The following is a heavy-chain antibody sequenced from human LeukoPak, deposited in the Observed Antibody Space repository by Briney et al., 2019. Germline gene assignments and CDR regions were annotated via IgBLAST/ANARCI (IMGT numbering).Heavy chain of an antibody. V-gene: IGHV3-74*01. CDR3: ARDINWGQVDY. CDR2: INGDGSAT. Sequence: GGSLRLSCATSGFTFSGHWMYWLRQAPGKGLAWVSRINGDGSATNYAGSMKGRFTISRDNAKNILYLQMNSLREDDTAVYYCARDINWGQVDYWGQGTLVTVSS. D-gene: IGHD7-27*01. J-gene: IGHJ4*02. CDR1: GFTFSGHW.